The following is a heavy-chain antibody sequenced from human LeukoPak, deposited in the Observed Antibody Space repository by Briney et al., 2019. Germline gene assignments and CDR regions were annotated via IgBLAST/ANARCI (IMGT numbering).Heavy chain of an antibody. Sequence: SETLSLTCAVYGGSFSGYYWSWIRQPPGNGLEWIGEINHSGSTNYNPSLKSRVTISVDTSKNQFPLKLSSVTAADTAVYYCARGAPLGYCSSTSCYTIDYWGQGTLVTVSS. CDR1: GGSFSGYY. CDR2: INHSGST. V-gene: IGHV4-34*01. D-gene: IGHD2-2*02. J-gene: IGHJ4*02. CDR3: ARGAPLGYCSSTSCYTIDY.